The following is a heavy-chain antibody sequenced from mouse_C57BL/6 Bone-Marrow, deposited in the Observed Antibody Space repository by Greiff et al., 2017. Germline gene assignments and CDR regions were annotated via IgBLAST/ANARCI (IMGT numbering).Heavy chain of an antibody. D-gene: IGHD1-1*01. J-gene: IGHJ2*01. Sequence: VQLVESGPELVKPGASVKLSCKASGYTFTSYDINWVKQRPGQGLEWIGWIYPRDGSTKYNEKFKGKATLTVDTSSSTAYMELHSLTSEDSAVYFWARGCTVALDDWGKGTTLTVSS. CDR1: GYTFTSYD. V-gene: IGHV1-85*01. CDR2: IYPRDGST. CDR3: ARGCTVALDD.